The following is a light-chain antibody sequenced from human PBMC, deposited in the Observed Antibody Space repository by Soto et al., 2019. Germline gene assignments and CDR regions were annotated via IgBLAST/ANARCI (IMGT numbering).Light chain of an antibody. CDR2: AAS. J-gene: IGKJ5*01. CDR3: QQSYSTPIT. Sequence: DIQMTQYPSSLSASVGDRVTITCRASQSISSYLNWYQQKPGKAPKLLIYAASSLQSGVPSRFSGSGSGTDFTLTISSLQPEDFATYYCQQSYSTPITSGQGGRPEIK. CDR1: QSISSY. V-gene: IGKV1-39*01.